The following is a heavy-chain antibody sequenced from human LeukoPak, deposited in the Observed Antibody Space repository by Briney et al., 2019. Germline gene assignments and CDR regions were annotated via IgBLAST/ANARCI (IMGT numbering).Heavy chain of an antibody. Sequence: GGSLRLSRAASGFTVSSNYMSWVRQAPGKGLEWVSVIYSGGSTYYADSVKGRFTIPRDNSKNTLYLQMNSLRAEDTAVYYCAREGMPYGMDYWGQGTLVTVSS. D-gene: IGHD1-26*01. CDR1: GFTVSSNY. CDR2: IYSGGST. J-gene: IGHJ4*02. CDR3: AREGMPYGMDY. V-gene: IGHV3-53*01.